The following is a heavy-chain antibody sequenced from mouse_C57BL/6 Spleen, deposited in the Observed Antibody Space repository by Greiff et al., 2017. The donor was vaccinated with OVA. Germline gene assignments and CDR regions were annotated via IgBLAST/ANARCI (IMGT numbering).Heavy chain of an antibody. CDR2: ISSGSSTI. CDR3: AKNPSIYYYGSSYFMDY. CDR1: GFTFSDYG. J-gene: IGHJ4*01. D-gene: IGHD1-1*01. Sequence: EVQRVESGGGLVKPGGSLKLSCAASGFTFSDYGMHWVRQAPEKGLEWVAYISSGSSTIYYADTVKGRFTISRDNAKNTLFLQMTSLRSEDTAMYYCAKNPSIYYYGSSYFMDYWGQGTSVTVSS. V-gene: IGHV5-17*01.